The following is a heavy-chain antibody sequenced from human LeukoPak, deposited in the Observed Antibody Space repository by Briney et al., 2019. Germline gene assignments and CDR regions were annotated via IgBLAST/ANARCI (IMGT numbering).Heavy chain of an antibody. J-gene: IGHJ6*02. CDR1: VFTFSSYA. D-gene: IGHD3-10*01. CDR2: ISYDGSNK. V-gene: IGHV3-30*04. CDR3: ARAPYYYGSGSQLLAYGMDV. Sequence: GRSLRLSCAASVFTFSSYAMHGVRQAPGKGLEWVAVISYDGSNKYYAVSVKGRFTISRDNSKTPLYLQMNSLRAEDTAVYYCARAPYYYGSGSQLLAYGMDVWGRGTTVTVSS.